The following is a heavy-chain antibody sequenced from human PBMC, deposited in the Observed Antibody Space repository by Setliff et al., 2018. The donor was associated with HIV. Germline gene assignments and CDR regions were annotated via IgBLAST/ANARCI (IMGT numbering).Heavy chain of an antibody. D-gene: IGHD1-26*01. CDR1: GYTFTTYA. V-gene: IGHV7-4-1*02. CDR3: ARDDHSGSPKGFWPWTFDI. Sequence: AASVKVSCKASGYTFTTYAVNWVRQAPGHGLEWMGWINTNTGDPTYAQGFTGRFVFSLDTSVNTAYLQISSLKAEDTAVYYCARDDHSGSPKGFWPWTFDIWGQGTMVTVSS. J-gene: IGHJ3*02. CDR2: INTNTGDP.